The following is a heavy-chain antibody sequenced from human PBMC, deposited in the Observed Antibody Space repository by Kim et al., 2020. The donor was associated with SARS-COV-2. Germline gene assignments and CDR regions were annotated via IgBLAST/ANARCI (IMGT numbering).Heavy chain of an antibody. V-gene: IGHV1-2*02. Sequence: TYYEHKFQGRVTVTGERSITTIYMDLSSLRSDDTAVYYCTRARAITGLDPWGQGTLVTVSS. CDR3: TRARAITGLDP. CDR2: T. J-gene: IGHJ5*02.